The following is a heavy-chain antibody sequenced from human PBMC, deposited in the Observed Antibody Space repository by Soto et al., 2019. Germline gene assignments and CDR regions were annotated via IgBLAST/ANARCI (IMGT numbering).Heavy chain of an antibody. CDR3: AYSSTPFDY. CDR2: IYYSGST. CDR1: GGSINSFY. V-gene: IGHV4-59*12. D-gene: IGHD6-13*01. Sequence: SLTISDNCTVAGGSINSFYWSWIRQPPGKGLEWIGYIYYSGSTNYNPSLKSRVTISVDTSKNQFSPKLSSVTAEDTAVYYCAYSSTPFDYWGQVTLVTVSS. J-gene: IGHJ4*02.